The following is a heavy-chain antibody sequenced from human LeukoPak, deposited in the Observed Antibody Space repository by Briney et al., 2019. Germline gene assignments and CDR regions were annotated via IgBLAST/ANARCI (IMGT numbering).Heavy chain of an antibody. Sequence: GASVKVSCKASGYTFTSYGITWVRQAPGQGLEWMGWINPNSGGTNYAQKFQGRVTMTRDTSISTAYIELSRLRSDDTAVYYSARELNSGSQPLDYWGQGTLVTVSS. J-gene: IGHJ4*02. CDR2: INPNSGGT. CDR1: GYTFTSYG. V-gene: IGHV1-2*02. CDR3: ARELNSGSQPLDY. D-gene: IGHD1-26*01.